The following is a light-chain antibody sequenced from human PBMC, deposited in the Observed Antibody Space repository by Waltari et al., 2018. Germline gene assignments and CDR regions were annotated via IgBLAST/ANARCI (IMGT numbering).Light chain of an antibody. CDR3: QSYDYSLRAAV. J-gene: IGLJ2*01. CDR2: MNY. V-gene: IGLV1-40*01. Sequence: QSVLTQSPSVSGAPGQRVTISCTGNSSNIGAAYDVHWYQQVPGTAPKLLMNMNYKRASGVPALFSGFNSGTSASLAITGLQAEDEADYYCQSYDYSLRAAVFGGGTKLTGL. CDR1: SSNIGAAYD.